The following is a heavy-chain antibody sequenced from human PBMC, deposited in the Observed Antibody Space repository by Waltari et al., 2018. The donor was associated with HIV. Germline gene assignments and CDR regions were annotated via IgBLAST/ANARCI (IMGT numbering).Heavy chain of an antibody. V-gene: IGHV3-23*01. D-gene: IGHD1-26*01. CDR1: GFTFSSYA. Sequence: EVQLLESGGGLVQPGGSLRLSCAASGFTFSSYAMSWVRPAPGKGLEWVSAISGSGGSTYYADSVKGRFTISRDNSKNTLYLQMNSLRAEDTAVYYCAKGSGSYEVGMDVWGQGTTVTVSS. J-gene: IGHJ6*02. CDR2: ISGSGGST. CDR3: AKGSGSYEVGMDV.